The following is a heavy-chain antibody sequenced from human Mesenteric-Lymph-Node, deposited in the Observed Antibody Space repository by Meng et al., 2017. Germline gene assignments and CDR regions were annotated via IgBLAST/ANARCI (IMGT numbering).Heavy chain of an antibody. D-gene: IGHD2-2*01. J-gene: IGHJ4*02. CDR1: GGPLSSRNW. CDR3: ARGGGCSSSSCDLDY. CDR2: IYHSGST. V-gene: IGHV4-4*02. Sequence: QVHSQASGPGSFKPSGTRSLTCAVSGGPLSSRNWWSWVRQPPGKGLEWIGEIYHSGSTNYNPSLKSRVTISVDKSKNQFSLKLSSVTAADTAMYYCARGGGCSSSSCDLDYWGQGVLVTVSS.